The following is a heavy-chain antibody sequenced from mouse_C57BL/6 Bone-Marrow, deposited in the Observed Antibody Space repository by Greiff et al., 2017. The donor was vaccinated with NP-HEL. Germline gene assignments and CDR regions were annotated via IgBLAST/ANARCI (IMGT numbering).Heavy chain of an antibody. Sequence: VKLQESGAELVRPGTSVKVSCKASGYAFTNYLIEWVKQRPGQGLEWIGVINPGSGGTNYNEQFKGKATLTADKSSSTAYMQLSSLTSEDSAVYFCARGRPYAMDYWGQGTSVTVSS. CDR1: GYAFTNYL. CDR2: INPGSGGT. CDR3: ARGRPYAMDY. J-gene: IGHJ4*01. V-gene: IGHV1-54*01.